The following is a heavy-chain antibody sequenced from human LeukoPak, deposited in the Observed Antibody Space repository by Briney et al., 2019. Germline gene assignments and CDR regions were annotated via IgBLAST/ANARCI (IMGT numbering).Heavy chain of an antibody. CDR3: ARDLAGGYYGSGSYYNVSYY. V-gene: IGHV3-21*01. CDR1: GFTFSSYS. Sequence: GGSLRLSCAASGFTFSSYSMNWVRQAPGKGLVWVSSISSSSSYIYYADSVKGRFTISRDNAKNSLYLQMNSLRAEDTAVYYCARDLAGGYYGSGSYYNVSYYWGQGTLVTVSS. J-gene: IGHJ4*02. D-gene: IGHD3-10*01. CDR2: ISSSSSYI.